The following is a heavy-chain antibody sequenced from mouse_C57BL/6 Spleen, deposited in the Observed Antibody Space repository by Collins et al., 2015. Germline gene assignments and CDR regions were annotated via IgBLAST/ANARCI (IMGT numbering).Heavy chain of an antibody. CDR1: GFNIKDDY. J-gene: IGHJ1*03. CDR2: IDPENGDT. V-gene: IGHV14-4*01. CDR3: TTTYYYGSSYHV. Sequence: EVQLQQSGAELVRPGASVKLSCTASGFNIKDDYMHWVKQRPEQGLEWIGWIDPENGDTEYASKFQGKATITADTSSNTAYLQLSSLTSEDTAVYYCTTTYYYGSSYHVWGTGTTVTVSS. D-gene: IGHD1-1*01.